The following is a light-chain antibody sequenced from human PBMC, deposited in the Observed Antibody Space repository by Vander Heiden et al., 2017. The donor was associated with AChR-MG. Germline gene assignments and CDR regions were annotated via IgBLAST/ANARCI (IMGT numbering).Light chain of an antibody. Sequence: QSVLTQPPSASGPPGQRVTISCSGSSSNIGSNYVYWYQQLPGTAPKLLIYRNNQRPSGVPDRFSGSKSGTSASLAISGLRAEDEADYYCAAWDDSRSFVVFGGGTKLTVL. CDR2: RNN. J-gene: IGLJ2*01. CDR1: SSNIGSNY. CDR3: AAWDDSRSFVV. V-gene: IGLV1-47*01.